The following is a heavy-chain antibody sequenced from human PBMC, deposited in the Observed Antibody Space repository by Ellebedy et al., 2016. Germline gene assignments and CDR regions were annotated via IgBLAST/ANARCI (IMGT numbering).Heavy chain of an antibody. J-gene: IGHJ4*02. CDR3: VRLFWELEGRHFDH. CDR1: GGSISSYY. CDR2: IYYSGST. V-gene: IGHV4-59*08. D-gene: IGHD1-26*01. Sequence: SETLSLXXTVSGGSISSYYWSWIRQPPGKGLEWIGHIYYSGSTNYNPSLKSRVTISIDTSKSQFSLKLSSVTAADTAVYYCVRLFWELEGRHFDHWGQGTLVTVSS.